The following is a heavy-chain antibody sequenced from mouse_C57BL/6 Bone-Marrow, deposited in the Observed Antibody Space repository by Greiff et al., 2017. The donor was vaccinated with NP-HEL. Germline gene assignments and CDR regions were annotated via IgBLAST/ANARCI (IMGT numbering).Heavy chain of an antibody. J-gene: IGHJ1*03. CDR3: ASFGDGYYGYFDG. D-gene: IGHD2-3*01. CDR2: ICYSGST. Sequence: EVQGVESGPGLAKPSPTLSLACSVTGYSITSDYWNWIRKFPGHKLEYMGYICYSGSTYYNPSLKNRISITRVTSNYQYYLQLNSVTTEDTATYYCASFGDGYYGYFDGWGTGTTVTVSS. CDR1: GYSITSDY. V-gene: IGHV3-8*01.